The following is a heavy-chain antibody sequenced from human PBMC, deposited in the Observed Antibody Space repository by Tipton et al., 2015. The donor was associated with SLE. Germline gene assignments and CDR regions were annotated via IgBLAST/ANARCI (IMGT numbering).Heavy chain of an antibody. CDR2: ISYDGSNK. Sequence: SLRLSCAASGFTFFTYAMHWVRQAPGKGLEWVAVISYDGSNKYYADSVKGRFTISRDNSKNTLYVQMNSLRAEDTAVYYCERDLVGATGYGMDVWDQGTTGTVSS. J-gene: IGHJ6*02. CDR3: ERDLVGATGYGMDV. D-gene: IGHD1-26*01. V-gene: IGHV3-30*04. CDR1: GFTFFTYA.